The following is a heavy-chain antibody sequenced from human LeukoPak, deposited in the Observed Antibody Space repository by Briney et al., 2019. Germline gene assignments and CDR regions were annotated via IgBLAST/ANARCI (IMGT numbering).Heavy chain of an antibody. CDR2: IWYDGSHK. CDR1: GFTFSSYG. D-gene: IGHD2/OR15-2a*01. V-gene: IGHV3-33*06. Sequence: PGGSLRLSCAASGFTFSSYGMHWVRQAPGKGLDWVAVIWYDGSHKYYADSVTGRFTISRDNSKNTLYLQMNSLRAEDTAVYYCAKAENLDGFGYWGQGTLVTVSS. J-gene: IGHJ4*02. CDR3: AKAENLDGFGY.